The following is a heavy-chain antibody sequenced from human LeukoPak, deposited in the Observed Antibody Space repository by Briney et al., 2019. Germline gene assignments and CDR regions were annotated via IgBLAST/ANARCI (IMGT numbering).Heavy chain of an antibody. J-gene: IGHJ6*02. V-gene: IGHV3-11*01. CDR3: ARSIGLTGGGVDV. CDR1: GFTFSDYN. Sequence: GGSLRLSCAASGFTFSDYNMNWVRQAPGRGLEWVSYITNSGTTIHYADSVKGRFTISRDNAKNSLYLQMNSLRAEDTAVYYCARSIGLTGGGVDVWGQGTTVTVSS. D-gene: IGHD3-9*01. CDR2: ITNSGTTI.